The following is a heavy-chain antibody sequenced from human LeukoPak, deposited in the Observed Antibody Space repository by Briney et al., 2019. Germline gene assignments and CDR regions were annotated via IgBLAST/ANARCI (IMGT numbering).Heavy chain of an antibody. CDR1: GGTFSSYA. V-gene: IGHV1-69*04. J-gene: IGHJ4*02. CDR3: ARDTPSPVIGAAALDY. CDR2: IIPILGIA. Sequence: SEKVSCTASGGTFSSYAISWVRQAPGQGLEWMGRIIPILGIANYAQKFQGRVTITADKSTSTAYMELSSLRSEDTAVYYCARDTPSPVIGAAALDYWGQGTLVTVSS. D-gene: IGHD6-13*01.